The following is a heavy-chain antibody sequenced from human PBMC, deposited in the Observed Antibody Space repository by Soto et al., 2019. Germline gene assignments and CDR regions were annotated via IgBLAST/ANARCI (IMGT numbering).Heavy chain of an antibody. D-gene: IGHD2-8*01. Sequence: GGFLRLSCAASGFTFSSYGISWIRLSPGKGLEWVSVISGGGDTTYYTPSVKGRFTISRDDFRNTLYLQMNSLRTEDTAIYYCAKLRDFVVLPAGILDYWGPGTLVTVLL. CDR2: ISGGGDTT. J-gene: IGHJ4*02. CDR3: AKLRDFVVLPAGILDY. CDR1: GFTFSSYG. V-gene: IGHV3-23*01.